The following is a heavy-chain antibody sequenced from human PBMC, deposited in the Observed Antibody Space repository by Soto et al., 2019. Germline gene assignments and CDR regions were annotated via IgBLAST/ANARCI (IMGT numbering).Heavy chain of an antibody. CDR3: ERLVVAGITYDFES. CDR1: GFSLSSSGVG. V-gene: IGHV2-5*02. J-gene: IGHJ4*02. Sequence: QITLKESGPTLVKPTQTLTLTCTFSGFSLSSSGVGVGWIRQPPGKALEWLTFIYWDDDKRYSPSLKSRLTITKDTPKNQAVLTLTNMDPVDTATYYCERLVVAGITYDFESWGQGTLLTVSS. CDR2: IYWDDDK. D-gene: IGHD2-15*01.